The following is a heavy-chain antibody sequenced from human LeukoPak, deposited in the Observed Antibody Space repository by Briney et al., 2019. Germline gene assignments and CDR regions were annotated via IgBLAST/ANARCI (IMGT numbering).Heavy chain of an antibody. V-gene: IGHV3-66*02. CDR1: GFSVSRNY. D-gene: IGHD5-18*01. Sequence: GGSLRLSCAASGFSVSRNYMSWVRQAPGKGLEWVSVIYSGGSTYYADSVKGRFTISSDNSKNTLYLQMNSLRAEDTAVYYCVTFPNPTPMLTGWGPGTLVTVSS. CDR3: VTFPNPTPMLTG. J-gene: IGHJ4*02. CDR2: IYSGGST.